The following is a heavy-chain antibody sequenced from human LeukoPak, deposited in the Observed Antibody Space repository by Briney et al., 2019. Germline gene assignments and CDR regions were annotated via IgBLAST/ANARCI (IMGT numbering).Heavy chain of an antibody. CDR1: GGSFSGYY. CDR3: SITIFGALDY. J-gene: IGHJ4*02. Sequence: SETLSLTCAVYGGSFSGYYWRWIRQPPGKGLEWIGEINHSGSTNYNPSLKRRVTISVDTSKNQFSLKRSSVNEGDRAVYYCSITIFGALDYWGQGTLVTVSS. CDR2: INHSGST. V-gene: IGHV4-34*01. D-gene: IGHD3-3*01.